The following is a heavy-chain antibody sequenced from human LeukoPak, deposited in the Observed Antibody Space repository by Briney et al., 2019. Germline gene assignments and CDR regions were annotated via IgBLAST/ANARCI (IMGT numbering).Heavy chain of an antibody. Sequence: GASLQISSKGSGSRFTSYWIGWVRQMPGKGLEWMGIIYPGDSDTRYSPSFQGQVTISADKSISTAYLQWSSLKASDTAMYYCARQNSGYDPQPFDYWGQGTLVTVSS. CDR3: ARQNSGYDPQPFDY. J-gene: IGHJ4*02. D-gene: IGHD5-12*01. CDR1: GSRFTSYW. V-gene: IGHV5-51*01. CDR2: IYPGDSDT.